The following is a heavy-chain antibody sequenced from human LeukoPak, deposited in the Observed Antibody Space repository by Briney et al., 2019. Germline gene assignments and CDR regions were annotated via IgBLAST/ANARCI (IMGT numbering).Heavy chain of an antibody. D-gene: IGHD6-6*01. CDR1: GFTFSSYS. Sequence: GGSLRLSCAASGFTFSSYSMNWVRQAPGKGLEWVSSISSSSSYIYYADSVKGRFTISRDNAKNSLYLQMNSLRAEDTAVYYCARGHHSYSSSSRPILGYYGMDVWGQGTTVTVSS. CDR2: ISSSSSYI. J-gene: IGHJ6*02. V-gene: IGHV3-21*01. CDR3: ARGHHSYSSSSRPILGYYGMDV.